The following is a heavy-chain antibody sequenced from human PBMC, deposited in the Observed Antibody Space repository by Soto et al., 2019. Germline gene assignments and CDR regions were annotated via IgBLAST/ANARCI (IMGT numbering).Heavy chain of an antibody. CDR1: GYPFIKYG. V-gene: IGHV1-18*04. CDR3: ATSYDTGFDP. D-gene: IGHD3-9*01. CDR2: IKVDSGYT. Sequence: QLQLVQSAAEVKKPGASVRVSCKAYGYPFIKYGISWIRQAPEQGLEWMGWIKVDSGYTNYAQKFQGRVTMTADTSSDTAFMDMRSMRLDDTAVYFCATSYDTGFDPWGQGTLV. J-gene: IGHJ5*02.